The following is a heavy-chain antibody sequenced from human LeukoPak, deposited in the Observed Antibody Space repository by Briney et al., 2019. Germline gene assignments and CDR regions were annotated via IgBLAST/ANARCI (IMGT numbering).Heavy chain of an antibody. CDR2: MNPNSGNT. V-gene: IGHV1-8*01. D-gene: IGHD6-13*01. J-gene: IGHJ5*02. CDR3: ARGRSRPGIAAAGSWFDA. Sequence: GASVKVSCKASGYTFTSYDINWVRQATGQGLEWRGWMNPNSGNTGYAQKFQGRVTMTRNTSISTAYMELSSLRSEDTAVYYCARGRSRPGIAAAGSWFDAWGQGTLVTVSS. CDR1: GYTFTSYD.